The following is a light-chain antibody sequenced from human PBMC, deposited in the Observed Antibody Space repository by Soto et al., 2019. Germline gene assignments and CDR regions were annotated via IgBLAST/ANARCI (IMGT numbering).Light chain of an antibody. V-gene: IGLV2-14*01. J-gene: IGLJ1*01. CDR1: SSDVGGYNY. Sequence: QSVLTQPASVSGPPGQSITTSCTGTSSDVGGYNYVSWYQQHPGKAPKLMIYEVSNRPSGVSNRFSGSKSGNTASLTISGLQAEDEADYYCSSYTSSSTLYVFGTGTKVTVL. CDR3: SSYTSSSTLYV. CDR2: EVS.